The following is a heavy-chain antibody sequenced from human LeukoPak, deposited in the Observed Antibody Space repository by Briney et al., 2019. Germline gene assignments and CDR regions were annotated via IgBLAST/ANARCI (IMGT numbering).Heavy chain of an antibody. J-gene: IGHJ6*03. CDR1: GGTFSSYA. CDR2: IIPIFGTA. CDR3: ARADIVVVPAALHYYYYYYMDV. Sequence: SVKVSCKASGGTFSSYAISWVRQAPGQGLEWMGGIIPIFGTANYAQKFQGRVTITTDESTSTAYMELSSLRSEDTAVYYCARADIVVVPAALHYYYYYYMDVWGKGTTVTVSS. D-gene: IGHD2-2*01. V-gene: IGHV1-69*05.